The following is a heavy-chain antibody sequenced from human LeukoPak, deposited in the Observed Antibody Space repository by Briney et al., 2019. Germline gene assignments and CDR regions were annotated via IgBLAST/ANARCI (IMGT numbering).Heavy chain of an antibody. CDR1: GYTFTSYY. CDR2: INPSGGST. V-gene: IGHV1-46*01. D-gene: IGHD3-22*01. J-gene: IGHJ4*02. Sequence: ASVKVSCKAPGYTFTSYYMHWVRQAPGQGLEWMGIINPSGGSTSYAQKFQGRVTMTRDTSTSTVYMELSSLRSEDTAVYYCARSHNYYDSSGGNDYWGQGTLVTVSS. CDR3: ARSHNYYDSSGGNDY.